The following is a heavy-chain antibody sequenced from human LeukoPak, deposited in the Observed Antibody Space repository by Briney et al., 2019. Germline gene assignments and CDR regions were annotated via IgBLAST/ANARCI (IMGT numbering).Heavy chain of an antibody. D-gene: IGHD2-15*01. J-gene: IGHJ6*02. CDR2: ISAYNGNT. CDR3: ARDLIVVVAANSYYYYGMDV. CDR1: GYTFTSYG. V-gene: IGHV1-18*01. Sequence: ASLKVSCKASGYTFTSYGISWVRQAPGQGLEWMGWISAYNGNTNYAQKLQGRVTMTTDTSTSTAYMELRSLRSDDTAVYYCARDLIVVVAANSYYYYGMDVWGQGTTVTVSS.